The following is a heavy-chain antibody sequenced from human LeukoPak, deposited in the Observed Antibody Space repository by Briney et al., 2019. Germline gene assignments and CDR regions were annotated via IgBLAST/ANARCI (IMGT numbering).Heavy chain of an antibody. Sequence: PGGSLRLSCAASGFTFSSYEMNWVRQAPGKGLQWVSYIIGSGSTILYADSVKGRFTISTDNATRSLYLQMNRLRAEDTAVYYCARVIWFDSGGQGTLVTVS. CDR2: IIGSGSTI. CDR3: ARVIWFDS. J-gene: IGHJ5*01. CDR1: GFTFSSYE. V-gene: IGHV3-48*03.